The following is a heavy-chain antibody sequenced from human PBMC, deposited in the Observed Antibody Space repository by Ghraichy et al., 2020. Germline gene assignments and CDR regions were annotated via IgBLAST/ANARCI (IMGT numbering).Heavy chain of an antibody. CDR3: ARRSPGYCSSTSCYEPYYYYGMDV. CDR1: GFTFSSYS. V-gene: IGHV3-48*02. D-gene: IGHD2-2*01. Sequence: GGSLRLSCAASGFTFSSYSMNWVRQAPGKGLEWVSYISSSSSTIYYADSVKGRFTISRDNAKNSLYLQMNSLRDEDTAVYYCARRSPGYCSSTSCYEPYYYYGMDVWGQGTTVTVSS. J-gene: IGHJ6*02. CDR2: ISSSSSTI.